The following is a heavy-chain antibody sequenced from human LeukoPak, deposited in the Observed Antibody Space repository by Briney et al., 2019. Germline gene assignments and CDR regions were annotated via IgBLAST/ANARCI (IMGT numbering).Heavy chain of an antibody. CDR1: GGTFSGYY. V-gene: IGHV4-34*08. Sequence: SETLSLTCAVYGGTFSGYYWSWIRQPPGKGLEWIGEINHSGRTNYNPSLKSRVTISVDTSKNQFSLKLSSVTAADTAVYYCATTMVRGKPPDYWGQGTLVTVSS. D-gene: IGHD3-10*01. J-gene: IGHJ4*02. CDR3: ATTMVRGKPPDY. CDR2: INHSGRT.